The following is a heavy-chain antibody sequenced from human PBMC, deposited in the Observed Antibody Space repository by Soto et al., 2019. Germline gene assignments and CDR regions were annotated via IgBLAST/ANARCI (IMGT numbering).Heavy chain of an antibody. CDR2: IYYSGST. Sequence: SETLSLTCTVSGGSISSSSYYWGWIRQPPGKGLEWIGSIYYSGSTYYNPSLKSRVTISVDTSKNQFSLKLSSVTAADTAVYYCARVAYYDSSGVFDYWGQGTLVTVSS. CDR3: ARVAYYDSSGVFDY. D-gene: IGHD3-22*01. V-gene: IGHV4-39*01. CDR1: GGSISSSSYY. J-gene: IGHJ4*02.